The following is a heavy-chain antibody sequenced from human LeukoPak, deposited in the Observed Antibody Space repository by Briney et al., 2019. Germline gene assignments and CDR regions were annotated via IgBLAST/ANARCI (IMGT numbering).Heavy chain of an antibody. CDR2: TYYRSKWFN. J-gene: IGHJ3*02. CDR1: GDSVSRDSAA. CDR3: ARGGSGGRAFDI. V-gene: IGHV6-1*01. Sequence: SQTLSLTCAISGDSVSRDSAAWNWIRQSPSRGLECLGRTYYRSKWFNGYAVSVKSRIIIDPDTSKNQFSLQLNSVTPEDTAVYYCARGGSGGRAFDIWGQGTMVIVSS. D-gene: IGHD3-10*01.